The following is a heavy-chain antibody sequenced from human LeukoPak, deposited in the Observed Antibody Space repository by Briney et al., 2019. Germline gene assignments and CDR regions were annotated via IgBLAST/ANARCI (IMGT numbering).Heavy chain of an antibody. D-gene: IGHD4-17*01. J-gene: IGHJ4*02. V-gene: IGHV3-21*01. CDR1: GFTFSSYS. CDR2: ISSSSSYI. Sequence: GGSLRLSCAASGFTFSSYSMNWVRQAPGKGLEWVSSISSSSSYIYYADSVKGRFTISRDNAKNSLYLQMNSLRAEDTAVYYCARALDYGDYGPKGFDYWGQGTLVTVSS. CDR3: ARALDYGDYGPKGFDY.